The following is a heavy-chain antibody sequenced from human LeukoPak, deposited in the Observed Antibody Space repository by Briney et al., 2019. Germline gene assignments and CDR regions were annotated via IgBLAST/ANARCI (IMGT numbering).Heavy chain of an antibody. V-gene: IGHV1-69*13. D-gene: IGHD4-23*01. CDR1: GGTFSSYA. J-gene: IGHJ6*03. CDR3: ARDPTTVVTPRYYYYYMDV. CDR2: IIPIFGTA. Sequence: SVKVSCKASGGTFSSYAISWVRQAPGQGLEWMGGIIPIFGTANYAQKFQGRVTITADESTSTAYMELSSLRSEDTAVYYCARDPTTVVTPRYYYYYMDVWGKGTTVTVSS.